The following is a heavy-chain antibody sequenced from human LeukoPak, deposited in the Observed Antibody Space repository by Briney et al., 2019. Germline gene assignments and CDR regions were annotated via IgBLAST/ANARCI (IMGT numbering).Heavy chain of an antibody. CDR1: GYTFTGYY. CDR2: INPNSGGT. V-gene: IGHV1-2*02. Sequence: ASVKVSCKASGYTFTGYYMHWVRQAPGQGLEWMGWINPNSGGTNYAQKFQGRVTMTRDTSISTAYMELSRLRSDDTAVYYCARDEVWGLATYSDYWGQGTLVTVSS. CDR3: ARDEVWGLATYSDY. D-gene: IGHD7-27*01. J-gene: IGHJ4*02.